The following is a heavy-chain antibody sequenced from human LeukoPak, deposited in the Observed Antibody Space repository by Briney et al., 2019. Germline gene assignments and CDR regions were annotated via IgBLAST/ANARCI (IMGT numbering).Heavy chain of an antibody. D-gene: IGHD3-10*01. CDR2: IYPGDSDT. CDR3: ARLDGSELFIMNWFDP. V-gene: IGHV5-51*01. CDR1: GYSFTTHW. J-gene: IGHJ5*02. Sequence: GESLKISCKDSGYSFTTHWIGWVRQIPGKGLEWMGIIYPGDSDTRYSPSFQGQVTISVDKSISTAYLQWSSLKASDTAIYYCARLDGSELFIMNWFDPWGQGTLVTVSS.